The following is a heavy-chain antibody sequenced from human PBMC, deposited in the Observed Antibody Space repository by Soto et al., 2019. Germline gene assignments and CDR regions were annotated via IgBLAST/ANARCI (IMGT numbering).Heavy chain of an antibody. CDR3: ARSNKAFVVVTALDY. Sequence: QVPLVQSGAEVKKPGSSVKVSCKASGGTFSSYAITWVRQAPGQGLEWMGGIIPIFGTANYAQKFQGRVTITADESTSTAYMELSSLRSEDTAVYYCARSNKAFVVVTALDYWGQGTLVTVSS. J-gene: IGHJ4*02. CDR1: GGTFSSYA. V-gene: IGHV1-69*01. D-gene: IGHD2-21*02. CDR2: IIPIFGTA.